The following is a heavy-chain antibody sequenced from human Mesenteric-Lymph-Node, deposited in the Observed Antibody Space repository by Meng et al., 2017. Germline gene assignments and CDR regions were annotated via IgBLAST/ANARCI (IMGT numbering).Heavy chain of an antibody. CDR3: ARHGDYGNFDY. Sequence: ESLKISCVGSGFTFDSHEMNWIRQSPGKGLEWVGEIDHSGSTNYNPSLKSRVTISVDTSKNQFSLKLNSVTAADTAVYYCARHGDYGNFDYWGQGTRVTVSS. CDR2: IDHSGST. V-gene: IGHV4-34*01. CDR1: GFTFDSHE. D-gene: IGHD4-17*01. J-gene: IGHJ4*02.